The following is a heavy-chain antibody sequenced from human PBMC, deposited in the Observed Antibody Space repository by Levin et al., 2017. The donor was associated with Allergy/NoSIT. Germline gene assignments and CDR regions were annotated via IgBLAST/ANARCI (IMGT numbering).Heavy chain of an antibody. J-gene: IGHJ4*02. CDR2: IYYSGST. CDR1: GGSISSGDYY. Sequence: SETLSLTCTVSGGSISSGDYYWSWIRQPPGKGLEWIGYIYYSGSTYYNPSLKSRVTISVDTSKNQFSLKLSSVTAADTAVYYCARVFKGHDSSGYYYVVSSSYFDYWGQGTLVTVSS. CDR3: ARVFKGHDSSGYYYVVSSSYFDY. D-gene: IGHD3-22*01. V-gene: IGHV4-30-4*01.